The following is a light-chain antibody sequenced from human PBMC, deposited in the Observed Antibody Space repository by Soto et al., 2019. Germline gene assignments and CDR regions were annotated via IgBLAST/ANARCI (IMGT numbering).Light chain of an antibody. CDR1: QSVSSN. V-gene: IGKV3-15*01. CDR3: QQYNNWPFT. Sequence: EIVMTQSPATLSVSPGERATLSCRASQSVSSNLAWYQQKPGQAPRLLIYGASTRATGIPARFSGSVSGTEFTLTISSLQSEDFAVYYCQQYNNWPFTFGPGTKVAIK. CDR2: GAS. J-gene: IGKJ3*01.